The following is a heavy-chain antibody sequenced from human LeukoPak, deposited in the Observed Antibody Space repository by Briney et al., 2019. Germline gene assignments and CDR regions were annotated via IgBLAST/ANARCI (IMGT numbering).Heavy chain of an antibody. Sequence: SETLSLTCTVSGGSINSYYWSWIRQPPGKGLEWIGYIYYSGSTNYNPSLKSRVTISVDTSKNQFSLKLSSVTAADTAVYYCARSRGYSPFDYWGQGTLVTVSS. V-gene: IGHV4-59*01. J-gene: IGHJ4*02. CDR2: IYYSGST. D-gene: IGHD3-22*01. CDR1: GGSINSYY. CDR3: ARSRGYSPFDY.